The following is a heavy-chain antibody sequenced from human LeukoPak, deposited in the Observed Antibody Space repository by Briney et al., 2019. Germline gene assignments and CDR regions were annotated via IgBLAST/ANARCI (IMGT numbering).Heavy chain of an antibody. V-gene: IGHV1-69*06. CDR1: GGTFSSYA. CDR2: IIPIFGTA. CDR3: VKGLFAWEFGS. J-gene: IGHJ4*02. D-gene: IGHD1-26*01. Sequence: SVKVSCKASGGTFSSYAISWVRQAPGQGLEWMGGIIPIFGTANYAQKFRGRVTITADKSTRTAYMELRSLRSDDTAVYYCVKGLFAWEFGSWGQGTLVTVSS.